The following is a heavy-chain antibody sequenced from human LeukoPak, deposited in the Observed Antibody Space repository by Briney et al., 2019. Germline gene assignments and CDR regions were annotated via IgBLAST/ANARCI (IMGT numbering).Heavy chain of an antibody. CDR2: INHSGST. V-gene: IGHV4-34*01. CDR1: GGSFSGYY. D-gene: IGHD3-16*02. J-gene: IGHJ5*02. Sequence: SETLSLTCAVYGGSFSGYYWSWIRQPPGKGLEWIGEINHSGSTNYNPSLKSRVTISVDTSKNQFSLKLSSVTAADTAVYYCARDRGWFDPWGQGTLVTVSS. CDR3: ARDRGWFDP.